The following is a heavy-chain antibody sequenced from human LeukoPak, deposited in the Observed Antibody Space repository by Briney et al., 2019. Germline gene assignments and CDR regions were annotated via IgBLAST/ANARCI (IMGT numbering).Heavy chain of an antibody. J-gene: IGHJ4*02. D-gene: IGHD6-13*01. CDR2: IWYDGSNE. V-gene: IGHV3-33*01. CDR3: ARDRERAADLGY. CDR1: GFTFSSYG. Sequence: TGGSLRLSCAASGFTFSSYGMHWVRQAPGKGLELVANIWYDGSNEYYAGSVKGRFTISRDNSKNTLYLQMNSLRVEDTAVYHCARDRERAADLGYWGQGTLVTVSS.